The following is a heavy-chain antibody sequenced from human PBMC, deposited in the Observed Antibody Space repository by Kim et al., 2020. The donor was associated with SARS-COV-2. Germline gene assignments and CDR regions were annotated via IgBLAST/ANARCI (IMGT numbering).Heavy chain of an antibody. V-gene: IGHV3-33*01. Sequence: GSLRLSCAASGFTFSSYGMHWVRQAPGKGLEWVAVIWYDGSNKYYADSVKGRFTISRDNSKNTLYLQMNSLRAEDTAVYYCARDPGVKTRGYSYGPGPSHLDYWGQGTLVTVSS. J-gene: IGHJ4*02. CDR3: ARDPGVKTRGYSYGPGPSHLDY. D-gene: IGHD5-18*01. CDR1: GFTFSSYG. CDR2: IWYDGSNK.